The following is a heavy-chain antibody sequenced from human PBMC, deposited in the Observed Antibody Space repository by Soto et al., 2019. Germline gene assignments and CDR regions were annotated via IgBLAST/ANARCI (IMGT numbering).Heavy chain of an antibody. J-gene: IGHJ6*02. CDR2: IYYSGST. CDR3: ARDLTGYCSSTSCYLYYYYGMDV. CDR1: GGSVRSGSYY. D-gene: IGHD2-2*01. Sequence: SETLSLTCTVSGGSVRSGSYYWSWIRQPPGKGLEWIGYIYYSGSTNYNPSLKSRVTISVDTSKNQFSLKLSSVTAADTAVYYCARDLTGYCSSTSCYLYYYYGMDVWGQGTTVTVSS. V-gene: IGHV4-61*01.